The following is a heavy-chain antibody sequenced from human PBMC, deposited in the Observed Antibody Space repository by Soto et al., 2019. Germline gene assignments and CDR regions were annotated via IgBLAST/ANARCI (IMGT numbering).Heavy chain of an antibody. CDR2: IYYSGST. J-gene: IGHJ2*01. Sequence: QVQLQESGPGLVKPSETLSLTCTVSGGSISSYYWSWIRQPPGKGLEWIGYIYYSGSTNYNPSLKRRVTVSVDTSKNQFSLKLSSVTAADTAVYFCARFNWYFDLWGRGTLVTVSS. V-gene: IGHV4-59*08. CDR1: GGSISSYY. CDR3: ARFNWYFDL.